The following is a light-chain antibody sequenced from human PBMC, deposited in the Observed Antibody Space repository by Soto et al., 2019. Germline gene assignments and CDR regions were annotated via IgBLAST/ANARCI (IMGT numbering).Light chain of an antibody. CDR2: DVS. CDR1: SSDISGYNY. Sequence: QSALTQPASVSGSPGQSITISCTGSSSDISGYNYVSWYQQLPGKAPKLMIYDVSNRPSGVSNRFSGSKSGNTASLTISGLQAEDEADYYCSSYTTSSTPLYVFGTGTKLTVL. V-gene: IGLV2-14*01. J-gene: IGLJ1*01. CDR3: SSYTTSSTPLYV.